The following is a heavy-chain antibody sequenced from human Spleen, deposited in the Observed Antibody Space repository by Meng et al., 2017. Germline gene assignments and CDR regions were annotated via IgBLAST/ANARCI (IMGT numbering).Heavy chain of an antibody. V-gene: IGHV3-23*01. D-gene: IGHD3-22*01. CDR3: ARDNSGYPNWFDS. J-gene: IGHJ5*01. CDR2: IGGTVSGT. Sequence: EVQLLESGGGWVQPGGSLTLSCAASGFTFRTYAISWVRQAPGKGLEWVSAIGGTVSGTYYADSVQGRFTISRDNSKNTLYLQMNTLRTEDTAVYYCARDNSGYPNWFDSWGQGTLVTVSS. CDR1: GFTFRTYA.